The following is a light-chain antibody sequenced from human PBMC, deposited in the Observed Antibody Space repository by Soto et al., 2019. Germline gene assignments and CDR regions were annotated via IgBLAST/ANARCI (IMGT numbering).Light chain of an antibody. CDR2: WAS. Sequence: DIVMTQSPDSLAVSLGERATINCKSSQSVLYNSNNKNYLAWYQQKPGQPPELLIYWASTRESGVPDRFSGSGSVTDFTLTISSLQAEDVAVYYCQQYYTTPYTFGQGTKLEIK. CDR1: QSVLYNSNNKNY. J-gene: IGKJ2*01. V-gene: IGKV4-1*01. CDR3: QQYYTTPYT.